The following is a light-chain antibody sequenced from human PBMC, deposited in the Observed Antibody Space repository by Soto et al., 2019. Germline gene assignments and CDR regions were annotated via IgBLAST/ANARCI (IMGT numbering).Light chain of an antibody. Sequence: IVLTQSPATLTLSPGERATLSCRASQSVGTYLTWYQQKPGRAPSPLIYGASNRAAGIPARFSGSGSGTDFTLTISSLEPEDFAVYYCQQRSNWPLTFGPGTKVEIK. CDR2: GAS. J-gene: IGKJ3*01. V-gene: IGKV3-11*01. CDR1: QSVGTY. CDR3: QQRSNWPLT.